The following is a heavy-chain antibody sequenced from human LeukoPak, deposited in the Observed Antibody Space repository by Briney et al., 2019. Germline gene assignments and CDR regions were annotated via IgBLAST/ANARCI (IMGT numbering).Heavy chain of an antibody. CDR2: ISTDGSRI. V-gene: IGHV3-64*02. D-gene: IGHD6-19*01. CDR1: GFTFRDYA. CDR3: TRGVAISTSGWYDTFDY. J-gene: IGHJ4*02. Sequence: PGGSLRLSCAASGFTFRDYAMYWVRQAPGKGLEYVSAISTDGSRIYYADSVKGRFTISRDNFKNTLYLQMGSLRAEDMAFYYCTRGVAISTSGWYDTFDYWGQGALVTVSS.